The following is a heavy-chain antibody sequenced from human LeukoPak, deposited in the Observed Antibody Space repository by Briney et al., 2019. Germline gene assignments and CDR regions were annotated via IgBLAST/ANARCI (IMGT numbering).Heavy chain of an antibody. V-gene: IGHV3-30*04. CDR3: ARVGGGPDKRYDYYYYMDV. CDR2: ISYDGSNK. D-gene: IGHD2-15*01. CDR1: GFTFSSYA. J-gene: IGHJ6*03. Sequence: GGSLRLSCAASGFTFSSYAMHWVRQAPGKGLEWVAVISYDGSNKYYADSVKGRFTISRDNSKNTLYLQMNSLRAEDTAVYYCARVGGGPDKRYDYYYYMDVWGKGTTVTVSS.